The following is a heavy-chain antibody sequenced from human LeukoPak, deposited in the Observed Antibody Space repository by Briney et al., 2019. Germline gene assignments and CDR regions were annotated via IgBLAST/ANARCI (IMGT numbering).Heavy chain of an antibody. CDR2: IYYSGST. CDR3: ARDEFN. Sequence: SETLSLTCAVYGGSFSGYYWSWIRQPPGKGLEWIGSIYYSGSTYYNPSLKSRVTISVDTSKNQFSLKLSSVTAADTAVYYCARDEFNLGQGTLVTVSS. J-gene: IGHJ4*02. CDR1: GGSFSGYY. V-gene: IGHV4-34*01.